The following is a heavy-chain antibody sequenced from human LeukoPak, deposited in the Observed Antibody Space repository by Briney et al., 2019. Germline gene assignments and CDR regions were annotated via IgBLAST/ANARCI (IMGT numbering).Heavy chain of an antibody. CDR1: GYTFTSYD. CDR3: ARSRYSSSWYWGTYYYYGMDV. D-gene: IGHD6-13*01. CDR2: MNPNSGNT. V-gene: IGHV1-8*01. Sequence: ASVTVSCKASGYTFTSYDINWVRQATGQGLEWMGWMNPNSGNTGYAQKFQGRVTMTRNTSISTAYMELSSLRSEDTAVYYCARSRYSSSWYWGTYYYYGMDVWGQGTTVTVSS. J-gene: IGHJ6*02.